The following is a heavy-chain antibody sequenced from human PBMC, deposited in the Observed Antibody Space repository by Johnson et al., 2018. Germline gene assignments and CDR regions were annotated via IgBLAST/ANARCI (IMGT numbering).Heavy chain of an antibody. V-gene: IGHV3-11*01. CDR2: ISRSGSTI. Sequence: QVQLVQSGGGLVKPGGSLRLSCAASGFTFSDYYMSWVRQVPGKGLEWVSHISRSGSTIYYVDSVKGRFTISRDNAKNSLYLQMNRLRSEDTAVYYCAKDGGWLQSQGYYYYREVGGKGTTVTVS. CDR1: GFTFSDYY. D-gene: IGHD5-24*01. J-gene: IGHJ6*03. CDR3: AKDGGWLQSQGYYYYREV.